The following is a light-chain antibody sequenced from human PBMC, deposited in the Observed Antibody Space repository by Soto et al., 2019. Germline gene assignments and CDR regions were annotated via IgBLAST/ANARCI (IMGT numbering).Light chain of an antibody. J-gene: IGKJ2*01. Sequence: MVWTQSPGTLSLSPGEGVTLSCRASQSVGNNYLAWYQQKPGQPPSLLIYGASSRATGIPDRFSGSVSGTDFTLSISRLEPEDCAVYFCHQYGFGRDTFGQGTKLEIK. CDR1: QSVGNNY. CDR3: HQYGFGRDT. V-gene: IGKV3-20*01. CDR2: GAS.